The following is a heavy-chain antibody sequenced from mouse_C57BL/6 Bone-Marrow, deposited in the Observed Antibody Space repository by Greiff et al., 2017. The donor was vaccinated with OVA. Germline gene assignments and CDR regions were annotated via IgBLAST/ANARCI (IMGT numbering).Heavy chain of an antibody. Sequence: EVHLVESGGGLVQPQGSLKLSCAASGFSFNTYAMNWVRQAPGKGLEWVARIRSKSNNYATYYADSVKDRFTISRDDSESMLYLQMHNLKTEDTAMYYCVRDSSGYCDYWGQGTTLTVSS. D-gene: IGHD3-2*02. CDR2: IRSKSNNYAT. V-gene: IGHV10-1*01. CDR3: VRDSSGYCDY. CDR1: GFSFNTYA. J-gene: IGHJ2*01.